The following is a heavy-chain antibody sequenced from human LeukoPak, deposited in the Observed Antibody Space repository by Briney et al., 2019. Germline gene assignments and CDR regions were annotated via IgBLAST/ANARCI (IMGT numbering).Heavy chain of an antibody. CDR3: AKDLLPQYYYGMDV. Sequence: GGSLRLSCAASGFTFDNYAMHWVRQVPGKGLEWVSLISGDGDSTYYPDSVKGRFTISRDNSKNTLYLQMNSLRVEDTAVYHCAKDLLPQYYYGMDVWGQGTTVTVSS. J-gene: IGHJ6*02. V-gene: IGHV3-43*02. D-gene: IGHD2/OR15-2a*01. CDR2: ISGDGDST. CDR1: GFTFDNYA.